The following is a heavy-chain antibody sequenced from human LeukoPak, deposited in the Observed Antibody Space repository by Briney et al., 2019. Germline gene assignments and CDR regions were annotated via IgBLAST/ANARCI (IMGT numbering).Heavy chain of an antibody. CDR1: GGSISSYY. V-gene: IGHV4-4*07. J-gene: IGHJ6*03. CDR2: IYTSGST. Sequence: SETLSLTCTVSGGSISSYYWSWIRQPAGKGLEWIGRIYTSGSTNYNPSLKSRVTMSVDTSKNQFSLKLSSVTAADTAVYYCARDLVVVVPAAMDYYYYMDVWGKGTTATVSS. D-gene: IGHD2-2*01. CDR3: ARDLVVVVPAAMDYYYYMDV.